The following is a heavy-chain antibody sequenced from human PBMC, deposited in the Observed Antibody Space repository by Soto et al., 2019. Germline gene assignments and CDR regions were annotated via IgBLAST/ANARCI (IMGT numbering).Heavy chain of an antibody. V-gene: IGHV3-53*02. CDR2: IYSGGST. Sequence: EVQLVETGGGLIQPGGSLRLSCAASGFTVSSNYMSWVRQAPGKGLEWVSVIYSGGSTYYADSVKSRFTISRDNAKNTLYLQMNSLRAEDTAVYYCARDPSSYYYYGMDVWGQGTTVTVSS. J-gene: IGHJ6*02. CDR1: GFTVSSNY. CDR3: ARDPSSYYYYGMDV.